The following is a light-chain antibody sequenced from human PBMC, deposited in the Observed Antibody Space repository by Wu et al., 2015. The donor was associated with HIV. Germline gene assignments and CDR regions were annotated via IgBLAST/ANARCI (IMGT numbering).Light chain of an antibody. CDR2: GPS. V-gene: IGKV3-20*01. CDR1: QSVYNGY. J-gene: IGKJ2*03. Sequence: EIVLTQSPGTLSLSPGERATLYCRASQSVYNGYLAWYQQKPGQAPRLLMYGPSSRATGIPDRFSGSGSGTDFTLTISRLEPEDFAVYYCQQYGGSPPYSFGQGTKLEIK. CDR3: QQYGGSPPYS.